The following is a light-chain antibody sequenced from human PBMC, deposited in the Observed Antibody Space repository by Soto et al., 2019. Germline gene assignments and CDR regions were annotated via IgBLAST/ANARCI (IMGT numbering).Light chain of an antibody. V-gene: IGLV2-14*01. Sequence: QSVLTQPACVSGSPGQSITISCGGTNSDVGGYNYVSWYQQRPGKGPKLIIFEVTNRPSGVSDRFSGSKSGNTASLTISGLQAEDEGDYYCGSYRSGIYVFGTGTKVTVL. CDR3: GSYRSGIYV. J-gene: IGLJ1*01. CDR2: EVT. CDR1: NSDVGGYNY.